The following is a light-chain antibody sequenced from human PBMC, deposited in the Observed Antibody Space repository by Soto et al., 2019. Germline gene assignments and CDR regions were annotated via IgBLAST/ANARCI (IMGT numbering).Light chain of an antibody. CDR1: QSVGVN. Sequence: MTQSPATLAVAPGGRATLSCRASQSVGVNLAWYQQKHGQAPRLLLYSASTRATGIPARFSGSGSGAVFTLTIDSLQYEDFAIYFCQQYNYWPFTFGRGTKLEIK. J-gene: IGKJ2*01. V-gene: IGKV3-15*01. CDR3: QQYNYWPFT. CDR2: SAS.